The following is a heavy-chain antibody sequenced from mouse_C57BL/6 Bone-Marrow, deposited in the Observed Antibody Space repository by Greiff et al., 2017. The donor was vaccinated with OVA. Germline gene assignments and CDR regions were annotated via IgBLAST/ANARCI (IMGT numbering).Heavy chain of an antibody. CDR2: SRNKANDYTT. CDR1: GFTFSDFY. Sequence: EVKVVESGGGLVQSGRSLRLSCATSGFTFSDFYMEWVRQAPGKGLEWIAASRNKANDYTTEYSASVKGRFIVSRDTSQSILYLQMNALRAEDTAIYYCARDQIYDGYLYYAMDYWGQGTSVTVSS. V-gene: IGHV7-1*01. J-gene: IGHJ4*01. CDR3: ARDQIYDGYLYYAMDY. D-gene: IGHD2-3*01.